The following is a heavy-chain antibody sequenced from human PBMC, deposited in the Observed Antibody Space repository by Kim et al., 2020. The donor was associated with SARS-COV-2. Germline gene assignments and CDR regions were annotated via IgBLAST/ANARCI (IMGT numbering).Heavy chain of an antibody. Sequence: SETLSLTCTVSGGSISSYYWSWIRQPPGKGLEWIGYIYYSGSTNYNPSLKSRVTISVDTSKNQFSLKLSSVTAADTAVYYCARVVRGVIISYFDYWGQGTLVTVSS. CDR3: ARVVRGVIISYFDY. J-gene: IGHJ4*02. D-gene: IGHD3-10*02. CDR1: GGSISSYY. V-gene: IGHV4-59*13. CDR2: IYYSGST.